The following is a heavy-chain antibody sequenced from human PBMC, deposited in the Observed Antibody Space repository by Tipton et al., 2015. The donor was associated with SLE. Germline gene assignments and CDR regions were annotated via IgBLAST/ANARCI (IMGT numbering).Heavy chain of an antibody. Sequence: TLSLTCAVSGGSIRSSNWWSWVRQPPGKGLEWIGEIHHSGRTNSNPSLKSRVTISVDKSKNQFSLKLSSVTVADTAVYYCVKSVVVVSPRDYYYYMDVWGKGTTVTVSS. CDR1: GGSIRSSNW. J-gene: IGHJ6*03. CDR3: VKSVVVVSPRDYYYYMDV. V-gene: IGHV4-4*02. CDR2: IHHSGRT. D-gene: IGHD2-15*01.